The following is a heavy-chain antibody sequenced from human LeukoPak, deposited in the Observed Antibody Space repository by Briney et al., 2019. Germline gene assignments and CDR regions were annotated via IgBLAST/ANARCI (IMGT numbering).Heavy chain of an antibody. J-gene: IGHJ4*02. Sequence: PGVSLRLSCAASGFTFSSYWMSWVRQAPGEGLEWVAKINQDGTEKAYVDSVRGRFTISRDNAKNSLFLQMNSLRAEDTAVYHCARGPLIAAAGTWWGQGTLVTVSS. CDR2: INQDGTEK. CDR1: GFTFSSYW. D-gene: IGHD6-13*01. CDR3: ARGPLIAAAGTW. V-gene: IGHV3-7*03.